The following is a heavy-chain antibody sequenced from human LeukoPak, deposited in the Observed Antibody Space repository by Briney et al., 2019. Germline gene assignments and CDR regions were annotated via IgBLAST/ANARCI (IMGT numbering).Heavy chain of an antibody. CDR3: AKPGYCSSPSCRVGWFDP. V-gene: IGHV3-30*02. CDR2: IRYDGSNK. CDR1: GFTFSGYG. Sequence: PGGSLRLSCAASGFTFSGYGMHWVRQAPGKGLEWVAFIRYDGSNKYYADSVKGRFTISRDNSKNTLYLQMNSLRAEDTAVYSCAKPGYCSSPSCRVGWFDPWGQGTLVTVSS. D-gene: IGHD2-2*01. J-gene: IGHJ5*02.